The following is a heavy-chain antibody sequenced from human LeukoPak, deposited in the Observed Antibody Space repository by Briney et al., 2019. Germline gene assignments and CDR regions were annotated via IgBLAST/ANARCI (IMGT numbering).Heavy chain of an antibody. J-gene: IGHJ5*02. CDR2: INPNSGGT. CDR3: ARESACGTTNCLAPADWLDP. V-gene: IGHV1-2*02. CDR1: GYTFTGYD. D-gene: IGHD2-2*01. Sequence: ASVKVSCKASGYTFTGYDMHWVRQAPGQGLEWMGWINPNSGGTDIAQKFQGRVTMTRDTSIATPYMEVDSLTSDDTAVYYCARESACGTTNCLAPADWLDPWGQGTLVIVSS.